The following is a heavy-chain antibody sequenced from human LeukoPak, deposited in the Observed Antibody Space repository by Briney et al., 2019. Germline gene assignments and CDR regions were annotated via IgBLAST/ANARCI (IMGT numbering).Heavy chain of an antibody. CDR3: ARDPYCTSNNCYSYFDY. D-gene: IGHD2-2*01. CDR1: GDTFITYA. J-gene: IGHJ4*02. Sequence: ASVKVSCKASGDTFITYAFSWVRQAPGQGLEWMGGIIPLFGTANYAQKFQGRVSITADDSTNTAYMELSSLRSEDTAMYYCARDPYCTSNNCYSYFDYWGQGTLVTVSS. CDR2: IIPLFGTA. V-gene: IGHV1-69*13.